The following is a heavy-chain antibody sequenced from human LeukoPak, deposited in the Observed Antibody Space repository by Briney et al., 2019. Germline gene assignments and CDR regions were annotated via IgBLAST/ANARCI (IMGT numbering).Heavy chain of an antibody. V-gene: IGHV4-39*07. CDR2: ISYSGDT. J-gene: IGHJ4*02. CDR3: ARDRGGSSGFYYFDY. Sequence: SETLSLTCTVSGGSISTSRSYGAWIRQPPGKGLEWIGSISYSGDTYYNPSHESRVTISVDTSKNQFSLKLSSVTAADTAVYYCARDRGGSSGFYYFDYWGQGTLVTVSS. D-gene: IGHD6-19*01. CDR1: GGSISTSRSY.